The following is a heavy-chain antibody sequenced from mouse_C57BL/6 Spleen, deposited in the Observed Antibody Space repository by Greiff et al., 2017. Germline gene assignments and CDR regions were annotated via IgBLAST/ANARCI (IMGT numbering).Heavy chain of an antibody. J-gene: IGHJ4*01. CDR1: GFTFSSYG. V-gene: IGHV5-6*01. CDR3: ARHWNYCNSYYAMDY. D-gene: IGHD2-1*01. CDR2: ISSGGSYT. Sequence: EVKVVESGGDLVKPGGSLKLSCAASGFTFSSYGMSWVRQTPDKRLEWVATISSGGSYTYYPDSVKGRFTISRDNANNTLYLQMSSLKSEDTAMYYCARHWNYCNSYYAMDYWGQGTSVTVSS.